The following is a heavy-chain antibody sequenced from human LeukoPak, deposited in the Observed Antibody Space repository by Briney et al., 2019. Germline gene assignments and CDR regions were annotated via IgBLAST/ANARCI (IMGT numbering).Heavy chain of an antibody. Sequence: PGGSLRLSCAASGFTFSSYAMHWVRQAPGKGLEWVAVISYDGSNKYYADSVKGRFTISRDNSKNTLYPQMNSLRAEDTAVYYCAKGHINSGSLYYFDYWGQGTLVTVSS. CDR3: AKGHINSGSLYYFDY. CDR2: ISYDGSNK. V-gene: IGHV3-30-3*01. J-gene: IGHJ4*02. CDR1: GFTFSSYA. D-gene: IGHD6-19*01.